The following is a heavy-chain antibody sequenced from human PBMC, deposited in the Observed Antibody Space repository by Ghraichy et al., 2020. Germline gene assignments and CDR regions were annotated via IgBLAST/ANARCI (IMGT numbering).Heavy chain of an antibody. CDR2: MKQDGSGK. V-gene: IGHV3-7*01. CDR3: ATVDGGVGNSGCEDIFEV. CDR1: GFSFRSYW. Sequence: GGSLRLSCAASGFSFRSYWMSWVRQAPGKGLEWVAIMKQDGSGKYYVDSVKGRFTISRDNAENSLYLQMNSLRAEDTGVYYCATVDGGVGNSGCEDIFEVWRQGSTVTVPS. J-gene: IGHJ6*01. D-gene: IGHD4-23*01.